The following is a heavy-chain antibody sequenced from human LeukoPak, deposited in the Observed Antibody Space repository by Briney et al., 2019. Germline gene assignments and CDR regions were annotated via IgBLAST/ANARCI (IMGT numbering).Heavy chain of an antibody. CDR3: ARNYDYYGSGSYFDY. J-gene: IGHJ4*02. V-gene: IGHV5-51*01. CDR2: IYPGDSDT. CDR1: GYTFTSYW. D-gene: IGHD3-10*01. Sequence: GESLKISCKASGYTFTSYWIGWVRQMPGKGLEWMGIIYPGDSDTRYSPSFQGQVTISADKSISTAYLQWSSLKASDTAMYYCARNYDYYGSGSYFDYWGQGTLVTVSS.